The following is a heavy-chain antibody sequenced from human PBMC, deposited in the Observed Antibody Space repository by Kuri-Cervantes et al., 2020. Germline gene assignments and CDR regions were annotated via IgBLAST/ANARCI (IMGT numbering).Heavy chain of an antibody. D-gene: IGHD6-6*01. J-gene: IGHJ6*03. CDR1: GFTFDDYA. V-gene: IGHV3-9*01. CDR2: VNWNGGTI. CDR3: ARDRIAARLYYYYYMDV. Sequence: GGSLRLSCAASGFTFDDYAMFWVRQIPGTGLEWVSSVNWNGGTIVYADSVKGRFTISRDNAKNSLYLQMNSLRAEDTAVYYCARDRIAARLYYYYYMDVWGKGTTVTVSS.